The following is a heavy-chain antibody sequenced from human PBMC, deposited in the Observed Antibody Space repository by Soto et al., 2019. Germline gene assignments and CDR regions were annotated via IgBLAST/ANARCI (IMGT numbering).Heavy chain of an antibody. CDR1: GGSISSNY. Sequence: SGTLSLTYTVSGGSISSNYWTRIRQPPGKGLEWIGYVYNSGSTNYNPSLKSRVTISEDTSKSQFYLKVNSMTAADTAVYYCARYRREAVAGYTLDNWGKGILVTVSS. D-gene: IGHD6-13*01. CDR3: ARYRREAVAGYTLDN. CDR2: VYNSGST. V-gene: IGHV4-59*01. J-gene: IGHJ4*02.